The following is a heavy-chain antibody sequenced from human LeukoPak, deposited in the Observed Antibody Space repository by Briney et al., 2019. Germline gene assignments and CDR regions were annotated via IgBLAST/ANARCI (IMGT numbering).Heavy chain of an antibody. CDR2: IKQDESEK. J-gene: IGHJ4*02. D-gene: IGHD2-15*01. V-gene: IGHV3-7*01. CDR3: ARARTSTSSAGSCYSN. Sequence: GGSLRLSCAASGFTFSNYWMTWVRQAPGKELEWVANIKQDESEKYYVDSVKGRFTISRDNAQNSLYLQMNSLRVEDTAVYYCARARTSTSSAGSCYSNWGQGTLVTVSS. CDR1: GFTFSNYW.